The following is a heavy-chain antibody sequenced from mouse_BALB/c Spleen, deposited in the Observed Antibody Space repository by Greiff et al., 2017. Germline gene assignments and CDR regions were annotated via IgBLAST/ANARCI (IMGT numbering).Heavy chain of an antibody. CDR2: ISYDGSN. Sequence: VQLQQSGPGLVKPSQSLSLTCSVTGYSITSGYYWNWIRQFPGNKLEWMGYISYDGSNNYNPSLKNRISITRDTSKNQFFLKLNSVTTEDTATYYCARNYGNSRGYAMDYWGQGTSVTVSS. V-gene: IGHV3-6*02. J-gene: IGHJ4*01. CDR1: GYSITSGYY. CDR3: ARNYGNSRGYAMDY. D-gene: IGHD2-1*01.